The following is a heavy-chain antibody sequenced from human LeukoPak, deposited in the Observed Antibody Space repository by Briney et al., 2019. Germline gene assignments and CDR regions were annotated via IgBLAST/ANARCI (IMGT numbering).Heavy chain of an antibody. CDR2: MYSSGNI. CDR3: ARWHTSGNNFYYDY. CDR1: GFIVSDHY. Sequence: PGGSLRLSCAASGFIVSDHYMGWVRQAPGKGLDWVSVMYSSGNIHYADSVKGRFTISRDNSKNTLYLQMNSLRAEDTVVYYCARWHTSGNNFYYDYWGQGTLVTVSS. V-gene: IGHV3-53*01. J-gene: IGHJ4*02. D-gene: IGHD2/OR15-2a*01.